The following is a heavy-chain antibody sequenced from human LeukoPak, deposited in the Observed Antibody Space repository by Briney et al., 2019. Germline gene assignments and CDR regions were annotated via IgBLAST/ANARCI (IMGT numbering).Heavy chain of an antibody. CDR2: INQDGSQK. CDR3: ARDGQYSTSWYDFDY. CDR1: GSTFRNYW. D-gene: IGHD6-13*01. J-gene: IGHJ4*02. Sequence: GGSLRLSCEASGSTFRNYWMNWVRQAPGKGLEWVANINQDGSQKHFVGSVKGRFTISRDNAKNSLSLQMNGLRAEDAAVYYCARDGQYSTSWYDFDYWGQGTLVTVSS. V-gene: IGHV3-7*04.